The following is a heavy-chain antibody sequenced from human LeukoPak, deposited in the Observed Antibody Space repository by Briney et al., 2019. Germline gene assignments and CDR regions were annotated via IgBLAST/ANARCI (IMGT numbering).Heavy chain of an antibody. J-gene: IGHJ6*02. V-gene: IGHV4-59*01. CDR2: IYYSGST. Sequence: SETLSLTCTVSAGSINNYYWSWIRQPPGKGLEWIGYIYYSGSTNYNPSLKSRVTISVDTSKKQVSLNRSSVTAADTAVYYCARVAARYVGMDVWGQGTTVTVSS. D-gene: IGHD6-6*01. CDR1: AGSINNYY. CDR3: ARVAARYVGMDV.